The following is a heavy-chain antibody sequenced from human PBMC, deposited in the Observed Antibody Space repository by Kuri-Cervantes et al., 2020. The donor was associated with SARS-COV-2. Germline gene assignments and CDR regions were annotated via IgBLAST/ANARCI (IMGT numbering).Heavy chain of an antibody. J-gene: IGHJ6*03. V-gene: IGHV1-2*02. Sequence: ASVKVSCKASGYIFTTHGISWVRQAPGQGLEWMGWINPNSGGTNYAQKFQGRVTMTRDTSISTAYMELSRLRSDDTAVYYCARGVLGVGRFLVVPAAMGADYYYYYMDVWGKGTTVTVSS. CDR2: INPNSGGT. D-gene: IGHD2-2*01. CDR1: GYIFTTHG. CDR3: ARGVLGVGRFLVVPAAMGADYYYYYMDV.